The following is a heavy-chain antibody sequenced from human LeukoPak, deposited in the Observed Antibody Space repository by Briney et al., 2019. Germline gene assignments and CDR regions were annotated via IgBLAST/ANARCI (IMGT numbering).Heavy chain of an antibody. V-gene: IGHV3-21*04. CDR3: AKATFIVVAGTVIDN. CDR1: GFTFSSYS. J-gene: IGHJ4*02. Sequence: PGGSLRLSCAASGFTFSSYSMNWVRQAPGKGLEWVSSISSSSSYIYYADSVKGRFTMSRDNSKNTLYLQMNSLRAEDSAVYYCAKATFIVVAGTVIDNWGQGTLVTVSS. CDR2: ISSSSSYI. D-gene: IGHD6-19*01.